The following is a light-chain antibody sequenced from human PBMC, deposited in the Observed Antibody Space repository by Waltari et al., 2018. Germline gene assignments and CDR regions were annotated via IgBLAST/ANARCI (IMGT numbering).Light chain of an antibody. Sequence: VILTQSPATLSLSPGERVTLSCRASQSVSSSLAWYQQKPGQAPRLLIYSASSRATDIPDRFSGRGSGTEFTLTISSLEPEDVGVYHCYQHSSGYTFGPGTKLDVK. J-gene: IGKJ3*01. CDR2: SAS. V-gene: IGKV3-11*01. CDR3: YQHSSGYT. CDR1: QSVSSS.